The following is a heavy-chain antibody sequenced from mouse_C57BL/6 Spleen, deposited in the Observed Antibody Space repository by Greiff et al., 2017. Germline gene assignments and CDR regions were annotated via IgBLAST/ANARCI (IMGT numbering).Heavy chain of an antibody. Sequence: EVKLLESGGGLVQPGGSLKLSCAASGFTFRDYYMYWVRQTPEKRLEWVAYISNGGGSSYYPDTVKGRFTISRDNAKNPLYLQMSRLKSEDTAMYYCARQRPQYYFAYRGPGNPLTVSS. CDR2: ISNGGGSS. CDR1: GFTFRDYY. J-gene: IGHJ2*01. V-gene: IGHV5-12*01. CDR3: ARQRPQYYFAY.